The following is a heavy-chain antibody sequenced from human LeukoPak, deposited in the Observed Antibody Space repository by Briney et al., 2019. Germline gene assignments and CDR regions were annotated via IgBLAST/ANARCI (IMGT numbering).Heavy chain of an antibody. Sequence: SETLSLTCTVSGGSISSGGYYWSWIRQHPGKGLEWIGYIYYSGSTYYNPSLKSRVTISVDTSKNQFSLKLSSVTAADTAVYYCARVDYDFWSGYYVAFDIWGQGTMVTVSS. CDR1: GGSISSGGYY. CDR2: IYYSGST. V-gene: IGHV4-31*03. J-gene: IGHJ3*02. CDR3: ARVDYDFWSGYYVAFDI. D-gene: IGHD3-3*01.